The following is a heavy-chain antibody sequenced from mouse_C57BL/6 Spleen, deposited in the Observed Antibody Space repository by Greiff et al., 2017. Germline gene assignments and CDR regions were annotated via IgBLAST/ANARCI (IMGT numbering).Heavy chain of an antibody. J-gene: IGHJ2*01. Sequence: QVQLKQPGAELVRPGSSVKLSCKASGYTFTSYWMDWVKQRPGQGLEWIGNIYPSDSETHYNQKFKDKATLSVDKSSSTAYMQLSSLTSEDSAVYYCARKGGTYVYDEGFDYWGQGTTLTVSS. D-gene: IGHD2-2*01. V-gene: IGHV1-61*01. CDR2: IYPSDSET. CDR3: ARKGGTYVYDEGFDY. CDR1: GYTFTSYW.